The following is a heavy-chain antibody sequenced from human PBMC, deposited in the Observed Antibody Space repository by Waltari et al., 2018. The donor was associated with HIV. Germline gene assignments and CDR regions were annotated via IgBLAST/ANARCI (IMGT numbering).Heavy chain of an antibody. J-gene: IGHJ6*02. Sequence: HLQLQESGPSLLKPSETLSLSCSLSGSPVENRHARWGWFRQPPGKSLEWIVSISSGGNIYHNQTLKSRISISLDTSRNHISLKMTSATASDSAVYYCARQLRIIQTSSYRMDVWGPGTLVTV. D-gene: IGHD3-16*02. CDR1: GSPVENRHAR. CDR3: ARQLRIIQTSSYRMDV. V-gene: IGHV4-39*02. CDR2: ISSGGNI.